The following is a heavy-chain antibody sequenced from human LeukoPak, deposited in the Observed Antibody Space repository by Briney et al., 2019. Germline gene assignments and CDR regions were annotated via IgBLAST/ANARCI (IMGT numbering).Heavy chain of an antibody. V-gene: IGHV4-38-2*02. CDR1: GYSISSGYY. D-gene: IGHD2-2*01. CDR3: ARETNEYCSSTSCYSGRGYYYYYMDV. J-gene: IGHJ6*03. CDR2: INHSGST. Sequence: SETLSLTCTVSGYSISSGYYWGWIRQPPGKGLEWIGEINHSGSTNYNPSLKSRVTISVDTSKNQFSLKLSSVTAADTAVYYCARETNEYCSSTSCYSGRGYYYYYMDVWGKGTTVTISS.